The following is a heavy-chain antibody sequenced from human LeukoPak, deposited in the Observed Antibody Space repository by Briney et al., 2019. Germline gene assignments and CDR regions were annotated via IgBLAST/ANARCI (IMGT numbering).Heavy chain of an antibody. V-gene: IGHV3-7*03. Sequence: GGSLRLSCAASGFTFTNYWMSWVRQAPGKGLEWVANIKADGSEKFYVDSVKGRFTISRDNAKNSLYLQMNSLRAEDTALYYCAKDNRYSSSWYYFDYWGQGTLVTVSS. J-gene: IGHJ4*02. CDR1: GFTFTNYW. CDR2: IKADGSEK. CDR3: AKDNRYSSSWYYFDY. D-gene: IGHD6-13*01.